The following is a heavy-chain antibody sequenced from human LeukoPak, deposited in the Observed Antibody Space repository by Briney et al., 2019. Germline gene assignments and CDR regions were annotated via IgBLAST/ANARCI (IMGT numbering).Heavy chain of an antibody. J-gene: IGHJ5*02. V-gene: IGHV3-7*03. D-gene: IGHD3-3*01. CDR3: ASATVQLGSRYYNAFDP. Sequence: GGSLRLSCAASGFTFSSYDMHWVRQAPGKGLEWVANINQDGSVKDYGDSVKGRFTVSRDNTQNSLFLQMDSLRVDDTAVYYCASATVQLGSRYYNAFDPWGQGTLVTVSS. CDR2: INQDGSVK. CDR1: GFTFSSYD.